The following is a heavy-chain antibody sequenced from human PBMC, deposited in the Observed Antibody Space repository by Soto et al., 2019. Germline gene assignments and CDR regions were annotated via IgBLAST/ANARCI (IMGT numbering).Heavy chain of an antibody. CDR3: AKRGEITMVRGVMIGALDY. V-gene: IGHV3-23*01. CDR1: RLKISSYA. Sequence: SCAASRLKISSYAVSWVRQAPGKGLEWVSAISGSGGSTYYADSVKGRFTISRDNSKNTLYLQMNSLRAEDTAVYYCAKRGEITMVRGVMIGALDYWGQGTLVTVSS. D-gene: IGHD3-10*01. J-gene: IGHJ4*02. CDR2: ISGSGGST.